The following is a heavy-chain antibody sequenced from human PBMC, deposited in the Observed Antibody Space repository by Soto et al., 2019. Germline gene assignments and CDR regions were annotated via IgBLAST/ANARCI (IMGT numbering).Heavy chain of an antibody. D-gene: IGHD3-9*01. CDR1: GFTSSSYA. V-gene: IGHV3-23*01. J-gene: IGHJ6*02. CDR2: ISGSGSNT. Sequence: GGSLRLSCAASGFTSSSYAMSWVRQAPGKGLEWVSAISGSGSNTYYADSVKGRFTISRDNSKNTLFLQMNSLRAEDTAVYYCEKGLRHFDWPVRPWNAMDVWGQGTTVTVSS. CDR3: EKGLRHFDWPVRPWNAMDV.